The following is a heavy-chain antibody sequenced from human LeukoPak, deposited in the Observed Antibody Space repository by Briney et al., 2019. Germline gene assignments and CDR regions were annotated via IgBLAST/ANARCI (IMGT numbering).Heavy chain of an antibody. Sequence: GGSLRLSCAASGFTFSSYWMNWVRQAPGKGLEWVANIKQDGSEKYYLDSVKGRFTISRDNSKNTLYLQMNNLRAEDTAVYYCAKFLGVSVWYGIIDPWGQGTLVTVSS. V-gene: IGHV3-7*03. CDR1: GFTFSSYW. CDR3: AKFLGVSVWYGIIDP. CDR2: IKQDGSEK. J-gene: IGHJ5*02. D-gene: IGHD3-10*01.